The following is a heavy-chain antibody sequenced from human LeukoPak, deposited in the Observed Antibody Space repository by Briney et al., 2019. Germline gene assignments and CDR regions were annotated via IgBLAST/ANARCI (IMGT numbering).Heavy chain of an antibody. CDR2: MNPNSGNT. V-gene: IGHV1-8*03. Sequence: ASVKVSCKASGYTFTSYDINWVRQATGQGLEWMGWMNPNSGNTGYAQKFQGRVTITRNTSISTAYMELSSLRSEDTAVYYCARPDYLSDAFDIWGQGTMVTVSS. CDR1: GYTFTSYD. D-gene: IGHD4-11*01. CDR3: ARPDYLSDAFDI. J-gene: IGHJ3*02.